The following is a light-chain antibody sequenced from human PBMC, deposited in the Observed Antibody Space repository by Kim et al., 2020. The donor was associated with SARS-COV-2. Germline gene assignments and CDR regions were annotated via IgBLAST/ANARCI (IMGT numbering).Light chain of an antibody. CDR2: EVS. Sequence: DVVMTQSPLSLPVTLGQPASISCRTSQSLVHSNGNTYLSWFQQRPGQSPRRLIYEVSNRDSGVPDRFSGSGSGTDYTLKISRVESEDVAFYYCMECTHWPRTFCPGAKVDIK. V-gene: IGKV2-30*02. CDR3: MECTHWPRT. J-gene: IGKJ3*01. CDR1: QSLVHSNGNTY.